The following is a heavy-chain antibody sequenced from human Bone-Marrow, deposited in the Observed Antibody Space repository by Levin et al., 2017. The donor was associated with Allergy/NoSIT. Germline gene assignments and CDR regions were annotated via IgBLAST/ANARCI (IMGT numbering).Heavy chain of an antibody. D-gene: IGHD2-2*03. J-gene: IGHJ5*02. CDR3: ARSGGYCISTSCPTANWFDP. Sequence: SVKVSCKASGGTFSSYAISWVRQAPGQGLEWMGGIIPIFGTANYAQKFQGRVTITADESTSTAYMELSSLRSEDTAVYYCARSGGYCISTSCPTANWFDPWGQGTLVTVSS. V-gene: IGHV1-69*13. CDR1: GGTFSSYA. CDR2: IIPIFGTA.